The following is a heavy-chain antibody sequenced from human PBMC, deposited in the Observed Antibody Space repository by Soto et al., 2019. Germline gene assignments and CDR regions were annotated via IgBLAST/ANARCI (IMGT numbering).Heavy chain of an antibody. D-gene: IGHD2-15*01. V-gene: IGHV4-31*03. CDR1: GGSISSGGYY. Sequence: QVQLQESGPGLVKPSQTLSLTCTVSGGSISSGGYYWSWIRQHPGKGLEWIGYIYYRGSTYYNPSPKSRVTISVDTSKNQFSLKLSSVTAADTAVYYCARGGLGYCSGGSCYSAELSRYYYGMDVWGQGTTVTVSS. CDR3: ARGGLGYCSGGSCYSAELSRYYYGMDV. CDR2: IYYRGST. J-gene: IGHJ6*02.